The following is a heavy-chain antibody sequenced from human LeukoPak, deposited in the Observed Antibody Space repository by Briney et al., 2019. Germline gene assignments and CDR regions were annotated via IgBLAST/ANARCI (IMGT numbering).Heavy chain of an antibody. CDR2: ISSSSSYI. CDR3: ARASIVVVTHNWFDP. CDR1: GFTFSSYS. D-gene: IGHD3-22*01. Sequence: AGSLRLSCAASGFTFSSYSMNCVRQAPGKGLEWVSSISSSSSYIYYADSVKGRFTISRDNAKNSLYLRMNSLRAEDTAVYYCARASIVVVTHNWFDPWGQGTLVTVSS. V-gene: IGHV3-21*01. J-gene: IGHJ5*02.